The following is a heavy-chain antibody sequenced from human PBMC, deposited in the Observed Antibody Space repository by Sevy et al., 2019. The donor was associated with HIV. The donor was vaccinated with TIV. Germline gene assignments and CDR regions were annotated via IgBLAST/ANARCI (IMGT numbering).Heavy chain of an antibody. Sequence: GGSLRLSCVASGFTFSNYAMNWVRQAPGKGLEWVSTIFRGGDGTYYADSVKGRFTISRDNSKDTVYLQLSSLRADDTAVYYCAWALYDSSGSFDALDIWGQGTMVTVSS. CDR2: IFRGGDGT. CDR1: GFTFSNYA. J-gene: IGHJ3*02. D-gene: IGHD3-22*01. V-gene: IGHV3-23*01. CDR3: AWALYDSSGSFDALDI.